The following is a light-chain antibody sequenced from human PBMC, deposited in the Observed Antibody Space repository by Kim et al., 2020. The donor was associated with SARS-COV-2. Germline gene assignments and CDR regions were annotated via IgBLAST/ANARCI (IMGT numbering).Light chain of an antibody. V-gene: IGKV1-27*01. Sequence: SVWDSVTISCRASQAIRNYIAWYQEKPGKVPQLLIYAASSLQPGVPSRFSGSGSGTDFTLTISSLQPEDAATYSCQYYNSAPWWAFGQGTKVDIK. CDR1: QAIRNY. J-gene: IGKJ1*01. CDR3: QYYNSAPWWA. CDR2: AAS.